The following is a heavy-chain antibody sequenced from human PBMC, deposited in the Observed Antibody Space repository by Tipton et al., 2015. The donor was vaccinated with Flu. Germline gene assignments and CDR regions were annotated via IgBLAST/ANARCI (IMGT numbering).Heavy chain of an antibody. Sequence: QLVQSGAEVKKPGESLKISCKGSGYSFTSYWIGWVRQMPGKGLEWMGIIYPGDSDTRYSPSFQGQVTISADKSISTAYLQWSSLRASDTAWYYWATGAIGVYYKERTNGFDIGGQGSMVPVSS. CDR1: GYSFTSYW. CDR2: IYPGDSDT. J-gene: IGHJ3*02. CDR3: ATGAIGVYYKERTNGFDI. D-gene: IGHD3-22*01. V-gene: IGHV5-51*01.